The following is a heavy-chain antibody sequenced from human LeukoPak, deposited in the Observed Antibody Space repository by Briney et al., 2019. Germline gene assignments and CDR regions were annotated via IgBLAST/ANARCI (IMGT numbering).Heavy chain of an antibody. CDR3: AKKVVVGATSPYSDFQD. J-gene: IGHJ1*01. CDR1: GFTFSSYA. CDR2: ISGSGVTT. D-gene: IGHD1-26*01. Sequence: GGSLRLSCVASGFTFSSYAMCWVGQAPGKGLEGVSAISGSGVTTHYAGSVKGRFSISRDNSKNTQYLQMHSLRAEDTALYYCAKKVVVGATSPYSDFQDWGQGTLVTVSS. V-gene: IGHV3-23*01.